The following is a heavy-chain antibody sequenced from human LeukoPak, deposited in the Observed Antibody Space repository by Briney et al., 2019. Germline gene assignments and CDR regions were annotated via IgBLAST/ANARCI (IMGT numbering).Heavy chain of an antibody. CDR1: GYTFTGYY. V-gene: IGHV1-2*02. J-gene: IGHJ5*02. D-gene: IGHD6-19*01. Sequence: ASVKVSCKASGYTFTGYYMHWVRQAPGQGLEWMGWINPNSGGTNYAQKFQGRVTMTRDTSISTAYMELSRLRSDDTAEYYCARDQWSIAVAGTDWFDPWGQGTLVTVSS. CDR2: INPNSGGT. CDR3: ARDQWSIAVAGTDWFDP.